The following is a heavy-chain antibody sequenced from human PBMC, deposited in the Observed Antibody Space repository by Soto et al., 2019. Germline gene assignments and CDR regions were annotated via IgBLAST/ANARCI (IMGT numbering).Heavy chain of an antibody. CDR3: ARAEATANYYYYYMDV. CDR2: IYPGDSNT. J-gene: IGHJ6*03. Sequence: GESLKISCEGSGFSFTRYTIGWVCQMPGKSLEWIGIIYPGDSNTRYSPSFQGQVTISADKSISTAYLQWSSLKASDTAMYYCARAEATANYYYYYMDVWGKGTTVTVS. D-gene: IGHD1-26*01. CDR1: GFSFTRYT. V-gene: IGHV5-51*01.